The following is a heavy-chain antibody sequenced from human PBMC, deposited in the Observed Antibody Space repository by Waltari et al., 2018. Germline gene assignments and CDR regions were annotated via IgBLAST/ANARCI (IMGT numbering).Heavy chain of an antibody. CDR3: ARGPKTYYFDY. Sequence: EVQLVESGGGLVQPGGSLRLACAASGFTFRRYRLTWVRQAPGKGLEWVSYISISSSTIYFAASVKGRFTISRDNAKNSLYLQMNSLRAEDTAVYYCARGPKTYYFDYWGQGTLVTVSS. CDR2: ISISSSTI. J-gene: IGHJ4*02. V-gene: IGHV3-48*04. CDR1: GFTFRRYR.